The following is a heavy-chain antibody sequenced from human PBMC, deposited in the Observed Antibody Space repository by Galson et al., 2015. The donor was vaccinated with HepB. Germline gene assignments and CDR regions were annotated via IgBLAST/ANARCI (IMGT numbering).Heavy chain of an antibody. D-gene: IGHD3-3*01. Sequence: SVKVSCKASGYTFTSYGISWVRQAPGQGLEWMGWTSAYNGNTNYAQKLQGRVTMTTDTSTSTAYMELRSLRSDDTAVYYCARSPTVYYDFWSGYYPGDFDYWGQGTPVTVSS. CDR1: GYTFTSYG. V-gene: IGHV1-18*04. CDR3: ARSPTVYYDFWSGYYPGDFDY. CDR2: TSAYNGNT. J-gene: IGHJ4*02.